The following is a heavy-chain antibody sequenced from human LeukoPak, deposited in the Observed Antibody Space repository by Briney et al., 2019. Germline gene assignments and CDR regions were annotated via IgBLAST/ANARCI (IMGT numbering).Heavy chain of an antibody. CDR1: GFTFSDSY. CDR2: INSGGSTT. V-gene: IGHV3-11*04. D-gene: IGHD3-16*01. J-gene: IGHJ5*02. CDR3: ASAPGSPPMAPLDNWFDP. Sequence: PGGSLRLSCAASGFTFSDSYMSWIRQTPRKGLEWVSYINSGGSTTFYPDSVKGRFTISRDNAKDSLYLQMNSLRAEDTAVYYCASAPGSPPMAPLDNWFDPWGQGTLVTVSS.